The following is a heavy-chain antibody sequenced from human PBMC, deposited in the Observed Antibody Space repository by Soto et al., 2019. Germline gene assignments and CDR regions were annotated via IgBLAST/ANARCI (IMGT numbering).Heavy chain of an antibody. CDR2: IWYDGSNK. CDR3: ARYREGSGWYSEYFQH. J-gene: IGHJ1*01. D-gene: IGHD6-19*01. Sequence: GGSLRLSCAASGFTFSSYGMHWVRQAPGKGLEWVAVIWYDGSNKYYADSVKGRFTISRDNSKNTLYLQMNSLRAEDTAVYYCARYREGSGWYSEYFQHWGQGTLVTVSS. CDR1: GFTFSSYG. V-gene: IGHV3-33*01.